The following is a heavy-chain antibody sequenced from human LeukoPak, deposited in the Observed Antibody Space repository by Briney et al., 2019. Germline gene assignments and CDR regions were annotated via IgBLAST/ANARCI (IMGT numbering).Heavy chain of an antibody. Sequence: GASVKVSCKASGYTFTGYYMHWVRQAPGQGLEWMGWINPNSGGTNYAQKFQGRVTMTRDTSISTAYMELSRLRSDDTAVYYCAREVRFLEWLSHDAFDIWGQGTMVTVSS. J-gene: IGHJ3*02. D-gene: IGHD3-3*01. CDR1: GYTFTGYY. CDR3: AREVRFLEWLSHDAFDI. CDR2: INPNSGGT. V-gene: IGHV1-2*02.